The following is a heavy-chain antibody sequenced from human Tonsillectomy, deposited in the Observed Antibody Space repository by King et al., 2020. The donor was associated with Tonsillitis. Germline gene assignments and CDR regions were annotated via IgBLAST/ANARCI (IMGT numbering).Heavy chain of an antibody. CDR3: ARDLMSGDWNDPLVYFDY. J-gene: IGHJ4*02. CDR2: ISYDGSEK. CDR1: GFTFSNYD. Sequence: QLVESGGGVVQPGRSLRLSCAASGFTFSNYDMHWVRQAPGKGLAWVAIISYDGSEKYYADSVKGRFTISRDNSKNKMYVQMNSLRAEDTAVDYCARDLMSGDWNDPLVYFDYWGQGTLVTVSS. V-gene: IGHV3-30*04. D-gene: IGHD1-1*01.